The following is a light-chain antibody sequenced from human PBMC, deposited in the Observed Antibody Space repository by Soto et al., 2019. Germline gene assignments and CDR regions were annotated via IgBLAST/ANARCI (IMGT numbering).Light chain of an antibody. CDR1: QSVSSNY. CDR2: GTS. CDR3: QQYASTTLLT. J-gene: IGKJ4*01. V-gene: IGKV3-20*01. Sequence: ESVCTKSPGTLSLSPGERATLSCRASQSVSSNYLAWYQQKPGQAPRLLIFGTSTRATGIPDRFSGSGSGTDFTLSISRLEPEDFAVYYCQQYASTTLLTFGGGTKVDI.